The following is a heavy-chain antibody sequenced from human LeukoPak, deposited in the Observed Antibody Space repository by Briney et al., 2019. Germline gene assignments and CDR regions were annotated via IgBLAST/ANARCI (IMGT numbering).Heavy chain of an antibody. CDR3: ARHPRYEIVVATTKGFDY. Sequence: PSETLSLTCTVSGGSISSYYWSWIRQPPGKGLEWIGYIYYSGSTNYNPSLKSRVTISVDTSKNQFSLKLSSVTAADTAVYYCARHPRYEIVVATTKGFDYWGQGTLVTVSS. CDR2: IYYSGST. CDR1: GGSISSYY. V-gene: IGHV4-59*12. J-gene: IGHJ4*02. D-gene: IGHD3-22*01.